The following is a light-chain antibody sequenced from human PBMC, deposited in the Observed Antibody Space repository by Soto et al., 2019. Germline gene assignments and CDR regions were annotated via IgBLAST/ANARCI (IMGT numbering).Light chain of an antibody. Sequence: DIQMTQSPSSLSASVGERVTITCQASQDITNYLNWYQQKPGKAPKLLIYDASNLETGVPSSFSGSGSGTHFTFTISSLQPDDIATYYCQQYDNLPFTFGPGTKVHIK. V-gene: IGKV1-33*01. CDR3: QQYDNLPFT. CDR1: QDITNY. J-gene: IGKJ3*01. CDR2: DAS.